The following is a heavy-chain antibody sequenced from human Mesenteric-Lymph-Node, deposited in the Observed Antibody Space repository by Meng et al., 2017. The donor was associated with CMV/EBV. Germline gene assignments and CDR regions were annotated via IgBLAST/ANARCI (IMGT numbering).Heavy chain of an antibody. V-gene: IGHV4-34*01. CDR3: AREGDYYYGMDV. J-gene: IGHJ6*02. Sequence: LETLSLTCAVYGGSFSGYYWSWIRQPPGKGLEWIGEINHSGSTNYNPSLKSRVTISVDTSKNQFSLKLSSVTAADTAVYFCAREGDYYYGMDVWGQGTTVTVSS. CDR2: INHSGST. CDR1: GGSFSGYY.